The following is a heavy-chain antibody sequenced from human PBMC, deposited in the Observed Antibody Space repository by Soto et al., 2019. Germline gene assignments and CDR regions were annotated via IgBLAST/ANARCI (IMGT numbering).Heavy chain of an antibody. CDR3: ASARRIYFQADF. D-gene: IGHD3-9*01. J-gene: IGHJ3*01. Sequence: QVQVVQSGAEVKKPGASVKVSCRVSGYSLSELSVNWVRQPPGNGLEWMGGFDPEHGETLYAQNFQGRVTMTEDTSTDTAFMELSGLTSEDTAVYYCASARRIYFQADFWGQGTMVTVSS. CDR2: FDPEHGET. V-gene: IGHV1-24*01. CDR1: GYSLSELS.